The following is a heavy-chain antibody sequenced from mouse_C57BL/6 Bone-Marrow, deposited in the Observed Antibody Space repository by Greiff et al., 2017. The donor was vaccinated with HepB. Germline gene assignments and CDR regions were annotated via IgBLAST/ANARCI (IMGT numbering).Heavy chain of an antibody. D-gene: IGHD2-2*01. J-gene: IGHJ4*01. CDR2: IYPGSGST. CDR1: GYTFTNYW. Sequence: QVQLQQSGAELVKPGASVKMSCKASGYTFTNYWITWVKQRPGQGLEWIGDIYPGSGSTNYNEKFKSKATLTVDTSSSTAYMQLSSLTSEDSAVYYCARSTMVTTSAMDYWGQGTSVTVSS. V-gene: IGHV1-55*01. CDR3: ARSTMVTTSAMDY.